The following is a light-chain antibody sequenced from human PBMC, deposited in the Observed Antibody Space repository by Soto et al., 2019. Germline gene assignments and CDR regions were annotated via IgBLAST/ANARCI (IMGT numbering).Light chain of an antibody. CDR3: QQANSFTLT. CDR1: QGMNNW. V-gene: IGKV1D-12*01. Sequence: DIQMTQSPSSVSASVGDIVTITCRASQGMNNWLAWYQQKPGQAPKLVTQTTSNLQRGVPSWFSGRGSGTDFTLTISSPQPEDCATYYDQQANSFTLTFGGETKVEIK. CDR2: TTS. J-gene: IGKJ4*01.